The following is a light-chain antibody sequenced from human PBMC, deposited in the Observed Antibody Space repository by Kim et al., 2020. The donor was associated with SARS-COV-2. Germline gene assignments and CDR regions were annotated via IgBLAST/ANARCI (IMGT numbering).Light chain of an antibody. J-gene: IGLJ2*01. CDR3: TSNAGGGVA. V-gene: IGLV2-11*03. CDR2: DGT. Sequence: PGLSVARSCTGSSSDKGAYNYVYWYHQRTGKAPNLLVIDGTKRPSGVPDRFSGSKSGNAASLTVSGHEAEDESDYYCTSNAGGGVAFGGGTQLTVL. CDR1: SSDKGAYNY.